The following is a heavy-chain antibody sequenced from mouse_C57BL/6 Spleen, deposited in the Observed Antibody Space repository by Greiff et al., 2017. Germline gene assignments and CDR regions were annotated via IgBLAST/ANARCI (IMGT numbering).Heavy chain of an antibody. D-gene: IGHD2-3*01. CDR1: GYTFTSYW. V-gene: IGHV1-59*01. J-gene: IGHJ1*03. Sequence: QVQLQQPGAELVRPGTSVKLSCKASGYTFTSYWMHWVKQRPGQGLEWIGVIDPSDSYTNYNQKFKGKATLTVDTSSSTAYMQLSSLTSEDSAVYYCARDDGLWYFDVWGTGTTVTVSS. CDR3: ARDDGLWYFDV. CDR2: IDPSDSYT.